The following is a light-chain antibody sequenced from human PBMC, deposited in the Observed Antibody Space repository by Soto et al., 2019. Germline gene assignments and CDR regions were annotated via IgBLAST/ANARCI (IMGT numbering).Light chain of an antibody. CDR2: EVS. Sequence: GLTEAPAVCVSPGHSGAISCTGTSSDVGSFNRVSWYQQPPGTAPKLLIYEVSNRPSGVPDRFSGSKSGNTASLTISGLQAEDEADYYCNSYTSSSTYVFGTGPKVTVL. J-gene: IGLJ1*01. CDR3: NSYTSSSTYV. CDR1: SSDVGSFNR. V-gene: IGLV2-18*02.